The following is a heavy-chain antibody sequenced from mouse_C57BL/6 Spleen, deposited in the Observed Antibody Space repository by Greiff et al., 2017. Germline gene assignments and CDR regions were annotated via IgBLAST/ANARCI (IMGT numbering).Heavy chain of an antibody. V-gene: IGHV1-80*01. Sequence: QVQLKESGAELVKPGASVKISCKASGYAFSSYWMNWVKQRPGKGLEWIGQIYPGDGDTNYNGKFKGKATLTADKSSSTAYMQLSSLTSEDSAVYFCARERDFITTVVAFDYWGQGTTLTVSS. J-gene: IGHJ2*01. CDR3: ARERDFITTVVAFDY. CDR1: GYAFSSYW. D-gene: IGHD1-1*01. CDR2: IYPGDGDT.